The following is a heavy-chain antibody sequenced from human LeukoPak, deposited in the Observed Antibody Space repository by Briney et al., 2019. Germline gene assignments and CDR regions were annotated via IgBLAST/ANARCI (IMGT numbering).Heavy chain of an antibody. CDR2: IYHSGST. J-gene: IGHJ4*02. CDR1: GGSISSGSYY. D-gene: IGHD3-22*01. CDR3: ALRDYYDSSGFR. Sequence: PSETLSLTCTVSGGSISSGSYYWNWIRQPAGKGLEWIGSIYHSGSTYYNPSLKSRVTISVDKSKNQFSLKLSSVTAADTAVYYCALRDYYDSSGFRWGQGTLVTVSS. V-gene: IGHV4-39*07.